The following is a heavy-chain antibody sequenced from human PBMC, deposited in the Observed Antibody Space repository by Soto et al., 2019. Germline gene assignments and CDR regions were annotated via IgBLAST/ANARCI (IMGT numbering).Heavy chain of an antibody. Sequence: VHLLESGGGLVQPGGSLRLSCEASGFTFSNYAMAWVRQTPGEGPEWVSTIGGGDDIFYAESVKGRFIISREDSRSTMYLQMDNLRVEDTAIYFCAKDSISYNGIYDAFDVWGQGTVVTVSS. CDR2: IGGGDDI. J-gene: IGHJ3*01. CDR1: GFTFSNYA. D-gene: IGHD3-3*02. V-gene: IGHV3-23*01. CDR3: AKDSISYNGIYDAFDV.